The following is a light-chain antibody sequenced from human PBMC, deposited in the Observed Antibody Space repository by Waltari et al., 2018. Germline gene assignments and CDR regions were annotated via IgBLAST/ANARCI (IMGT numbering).Light chain of an antibody. Sequence: QSALTQPASVSGSPGQSITLSCTGTSIDIGTYNYVSWYQQHPGKAPKLVIFDVSNRPSGVSDRFSGSKSGDTASLTISGLQAEDEADYYCNSYTTSSTVVFGGGTTLTVL. CDR3: NSYTTSSTVV. J-gene: IGLJ2*01. V-gene: IGLV2-14*03. CDR1: SIDIGTYNY. CDR2: DVS.